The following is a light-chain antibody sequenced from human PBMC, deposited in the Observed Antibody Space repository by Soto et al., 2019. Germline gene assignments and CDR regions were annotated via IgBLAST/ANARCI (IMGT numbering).Light chain of an antibody. Sequence: EIVLTQSPGTLSLSPGERATLSCRASQSVSSSYLAWYQRKPGQAPRLLIYGASSRATGIPDRFSGGGSGTDFTLTISRLEPEDFAVYYCQQYGNSPQTFGQGTKVDIK. J-gene: IGKJ1*01. CDR1: QSVSSSY. V-gene: IGKV3-20*01. CDR3: QQYGNSPQT. CDR2: GAS.